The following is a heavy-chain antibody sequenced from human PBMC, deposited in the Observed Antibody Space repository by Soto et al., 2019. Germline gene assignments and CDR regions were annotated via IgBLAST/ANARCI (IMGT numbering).Heavy chain of an antibody. D-gene: IGHD3-10*01. Sequence: QVQLVQSGAEVKKPGASVKVSCKASGYTFTSYGISWVRQAPGQGLEWMGWISAYNGNTNYAQKLGGRVTMTTDTSTSTAHMERGSLRFADSAEYESARDPGRWPPPVDSWGQGTLVTVSS. CDR1: GYTFTSYG. J-gene: IGHJ4*02. CDR3: ARDPGRWPPPVDS. V-gene: IGHV1-18*01. CDR2: ISAYNGNT.